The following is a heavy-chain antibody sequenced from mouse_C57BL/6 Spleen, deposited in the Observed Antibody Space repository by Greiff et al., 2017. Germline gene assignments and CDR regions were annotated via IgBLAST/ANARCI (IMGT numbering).Heavy chain of an antibody. J-gene: IGHJ2*01. CDR1: GYPSTDYY. V-gene: IGHV1-84*01. D-gene: IGHD1-1*01. Sequence: QLQQPGPELVKPGASVKISCKASGYPSTDYYINWVKQRPGQGLEWIGWFYLGSGNTKYNEKFKGKATLTVATSSSTAYMQLSSLISKDTAVYFCAKNYYGSSAYAMDYWGQGTTLTVSS. CDR2: FYLGSGNT. CDR3: AKNYYGSSAYAMDY.